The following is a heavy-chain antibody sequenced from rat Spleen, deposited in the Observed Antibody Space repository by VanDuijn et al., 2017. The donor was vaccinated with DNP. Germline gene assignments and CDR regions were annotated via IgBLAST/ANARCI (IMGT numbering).Heavy chain of an antibody. V-gene: IGHV2-63*01. CDR3: TRDTGFDYVMDA. CDR1: GFSLTSNS. J-gene: IGHJ4*01. CDR2: MWYGGDT. Sequence: QVQLKESGPGLVRPSETLSLTCTVSGFSLTSNSVSWIRQPSGKGPEWMGRMWYGGDTAYNSALKSRLSINRDTSKNQVFLKMISLQTDDAGTYYCTRDTGFDYVMDAWGQGASVTVSS. D-gene: IGHD1-1*01.